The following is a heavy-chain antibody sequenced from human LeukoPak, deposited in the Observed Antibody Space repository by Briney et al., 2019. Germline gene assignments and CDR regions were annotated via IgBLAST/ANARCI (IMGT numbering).Heavy chain of an antibody. J-gene: IGHJ4*02. Sequence: GGSLRLSCAASGFTFSSYAMSWVRQAPGKGLEWVSAISGSGGSTYYADSVKGRFTISRDDSKSTLYLQMNSLRADDTAVYYCAKDGSSYYYIYYWGQGTLVTVSS. V-gene: IGHV3-23*01. CDR1: GFTFSSYA. CDR2: ISGSGGST. D-gene: IGHD3-22*01. CDR3: AKDGSSYYYIYY.